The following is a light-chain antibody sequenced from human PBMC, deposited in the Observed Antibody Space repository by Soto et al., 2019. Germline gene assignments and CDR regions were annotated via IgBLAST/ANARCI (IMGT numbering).Light chain of an antibody. CDR3: QSFDNGLLAFV. V-gene: IGLV1-40*01. J-gene: IGLJ1*01. Sequence: QSVLTQPPSISGAPGQRVTISCTGTSANVGTNYAFYWYQHLPGTAPKLLIYDDDRRPSVVPDRFSASKSGTSASLAITGLRAEDEADYYCQSFDNGLLAFVFGTGTKLTVL. CDR1: SANVGTNYA. CDR2: DDD.